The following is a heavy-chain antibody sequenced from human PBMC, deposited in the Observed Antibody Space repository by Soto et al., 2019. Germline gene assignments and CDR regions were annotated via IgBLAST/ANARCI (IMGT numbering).Heavy chain of an antibody. CDR3: ARDGGYSRYYFDY. V-gene: IGHV3-7*01. Sequence: GGSLILSCAASGFTFSSYWMSWVRQAPGKGLEWVANIKQDGSEKYYVDSVKGRFTISRDNANNSLYLQMNSLSAEDTAVYYCARDGGYSRYYFDYWGQGTLVTVSS. J-gene: IGHJ4*02. CDR2: IKQDGSEK. D-gene: IGHD5-12*01. CDR1: GFTFSSYW.